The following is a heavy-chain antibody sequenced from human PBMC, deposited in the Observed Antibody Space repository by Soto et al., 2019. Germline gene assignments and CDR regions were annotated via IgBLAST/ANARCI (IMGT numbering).Heavy chain of an antibody. CDR1: GFIFSNHW. V-gene: IGHV3-7*04. Sequence: EVYLVESGGDLVQPGGSLSLPCAAPGFIFSNHWMNWVRQAPGKGLEWVANIKQDGSETKYVESVRGRFTISRDNAKNSLYLQMNTLRAEDTAVYYCAGGTGWLTDKWGQGTLVAVSS. D-gene: IGHD5-18*01. CDR2: IKQDGSET. J-gene: IGHJ4*02. CDR3: AGGTGWLTDK.